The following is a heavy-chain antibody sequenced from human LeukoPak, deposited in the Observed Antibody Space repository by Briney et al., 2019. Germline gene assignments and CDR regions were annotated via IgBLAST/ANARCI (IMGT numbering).Heavy chain of an antibody. V-gene: IGHV3-64D*09. CDR1: GFTFSRYA. D-gene: IGHD1-26*01. Sequence: GGSLRLSCSASGFTFSRYAMHWVRQAPGKGLEYVSGINDNGGRTHYGDAVKGRFSISRDNSKNTLHLQMSALRAEDTALYYCVKDVGGSYAFDYWGQGILVTVAS. CDR3: VKDVGGSYAFDY. CDR2: INDNGGRT. J-gene: IGHJ4*02.